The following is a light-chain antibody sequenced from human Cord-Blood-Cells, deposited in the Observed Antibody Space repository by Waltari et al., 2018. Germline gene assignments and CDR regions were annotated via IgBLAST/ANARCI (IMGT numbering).Light chain of an antibody. V-gene: IGLV2-23*01. CDR3: CSYAGSSTVV. J-gene: IGLJ2*01. CDR2: EGS. Sequence: QSALTQPPSVSGSPGQSITISCTGPSSDVGSYNLFSWYQQHPGKAPKLMIYEGSKRPSGVSNRFSGSKSGNTASLTISGLQAEDEADYYCCSYAGSSTVVFGGGTKLTVL. CDR1: SSDVGSYNL.